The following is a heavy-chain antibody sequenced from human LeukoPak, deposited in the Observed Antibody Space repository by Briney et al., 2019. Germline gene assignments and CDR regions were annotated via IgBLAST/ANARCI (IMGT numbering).Heavy chain of an antibody. CDR1: GITFSSYG. D-gene: IGHD4-17*01. J-gene: IGHJ4*02. CDR3: ARDDYGETFDY. Sequence: GGSLRLSCAASGITFSSYGMSWVRQAPGKGLEWVSSISSTGGTTYYADSVKGRFTISRDNSKNTLYLQMNSLRAEDTAIYYCARDDYGETFDYWGQGTLVTVSS. V-gene: IGHV3-23*01. CDR2: ISSTGGTT.